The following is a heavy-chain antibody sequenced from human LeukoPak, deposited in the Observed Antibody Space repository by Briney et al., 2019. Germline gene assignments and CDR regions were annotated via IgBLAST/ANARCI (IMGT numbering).Heavy chain of an antibody. CDR2: IYSGGST. CDR1: GFTVSSNY. CDR3: ARNERNWFDP. Sequence: GGSLRLSCAASGFTVSSNYMSWVRQAPGKGLEWVSVIYSGGSTYYADSVKGRFTISRDNAKNSLYLQMNSLRAEDTAVYYCARNERNWFDPWGQGTLVTVSS. D-gene: IGHD1-1*01. V-gene: IGHV3-66*01. J-gene: IGHJ5*02.